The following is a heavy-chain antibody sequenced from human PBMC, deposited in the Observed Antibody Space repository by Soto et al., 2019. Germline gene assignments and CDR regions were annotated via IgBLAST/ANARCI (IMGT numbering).Heavy chain of an antibody. CDR3: ETGTNSGSPY. J-gene: IGHJ4*02. V-gene: IGHV3-30-3*01. Sequence: QVQLVESGGGVVQPGRSLRLSCAASGFTFSSYAMHWVRQAPGKGLEWVAVISYDGSNKYYADSVKGRFTISRDNSKNTLYLQMNSLRAEDTAVYYCETGTNSGSPYWGQGILVTVSS. CDR1: GFTFSSYA. D-gene: IGHD1-7*01. CDR2: ISYDGSNK.